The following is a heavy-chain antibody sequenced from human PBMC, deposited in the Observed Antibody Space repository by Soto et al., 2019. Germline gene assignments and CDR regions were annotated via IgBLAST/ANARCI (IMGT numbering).Heavy chain of an antibody. CDR1: GFTFSSYW. J-gene: IGHJ4*02. CDR2: IKQDGSEK. V-gene: IGHV3-7*01. D-gene: IGHD3-3*01. CDR3: AREGASGYYLLFFAPMVSGELESYFAF. Sequence: GGSLRLSCAASGFTFSSYWMSWVRQAPGKGLEWVANIKQDGSEKYYVDSVKGRFTISRDNAKNSMYLQMTSLRAEDTAVYYCAREGASGYYLLFFAPMVSGELESYFAFWGQGTRVPV.